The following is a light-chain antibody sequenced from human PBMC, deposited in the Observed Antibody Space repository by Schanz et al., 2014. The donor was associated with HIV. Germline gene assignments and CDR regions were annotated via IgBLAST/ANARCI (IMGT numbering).Light chain of an antibody. CDR3: SSYAGSNNLV. CDR1: SSNIGAGYD. Sequence: QSVLRQPPSVSGAPGQRVTISCAGTSSNIGAGYDVHWYQQLPGTAPKLLIYDDNNRPSGVPNRFSGSKSGNTASLTVSGLQAEDEADYYCSSYAGSNNLVFGGGTKLTVL. V-gene: IGLV1-40*01. CDR2: DDN. J-gene: IGLJ2*01.